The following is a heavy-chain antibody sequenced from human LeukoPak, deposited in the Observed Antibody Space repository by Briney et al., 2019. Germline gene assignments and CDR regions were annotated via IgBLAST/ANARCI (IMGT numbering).Heavy chain of an antibody. CDR2: IYSGGNT. CDR3: ARGYGDYFGGCPFDI. J-gene: IGHJ3*02. Sequence: GGSLRLSCAASGFTVRSNYMNWVRQAPGKGLEWVSTIYSGGNTYYADSVKGRFTISSDISKNTLYLQMNSPRAEDTAVYYCARGYGDYFGGCPFDIWGQGTMVTVSS. CDR1: GFTVRSNY. V-gene: IGHV3-66*01. D-gene: IGHD4-17*01.